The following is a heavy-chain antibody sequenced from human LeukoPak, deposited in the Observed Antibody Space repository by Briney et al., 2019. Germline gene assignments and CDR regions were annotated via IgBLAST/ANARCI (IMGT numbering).Heavy chain of an antibody. V-gene: IGHV3-23*01. J-gene: IGHJ4*02. CDR2: ISGRGGST. D-gene: IGHD6-13*01. CDR3: AKDLAPIAAPRHIDY. Sequence: PGGSLRLSCAASGFTFSTYAMSWVRQAPGKGLEWVSTISGRGGSTYYADSVKGRFNISRDNSKNTLFLQMNSLRAEDTAVYYCAKDLAPIAAPRHIDYWGQGTLVTVSS. CDR1: GFTFSTYA.